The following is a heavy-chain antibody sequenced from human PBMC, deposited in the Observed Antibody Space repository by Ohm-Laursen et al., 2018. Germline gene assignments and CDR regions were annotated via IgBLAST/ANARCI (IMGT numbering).Heavy chain of an antibody. CDR2: INSDGSTT. Sequence: SLRLSCAASGFTFSDYYMSWIRQAPGKGLVWVSRINSDGSTTNYADSVKGRFTISRDNAKNTLYLQMNSLGAEDTALYYCVGGYITVFHYWGQGTLVTVSS. CDR3: VGGYITVFHY. D-gene: IGHD5-12*01. V-gene: IGHV3-74*01. J-gene: IGHJ4*02. CDR1: GFTFSDYY.